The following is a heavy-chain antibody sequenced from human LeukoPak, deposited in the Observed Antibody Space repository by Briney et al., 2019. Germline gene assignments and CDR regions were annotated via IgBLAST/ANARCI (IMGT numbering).Heavy chain of an antibody. V-gene: IGHV1-69*13. CDR2: IIPIFGTA. CDR1: GGTFSSYA. Sequence: AASVKVSCKASGGTFSSYAISWVRQAPGQGLEWMGGIIPIFGTANYAQKFQGRVTITADESTSTAYMELSSLRSEDTAVYYCARDRVTVTTLVGAFDIWGQGTMVTVSS. D-gene: IGHD4-17*01. CDR3: ARDRVTVTTLVGAFDI. J-gene: IGHJ3*02.